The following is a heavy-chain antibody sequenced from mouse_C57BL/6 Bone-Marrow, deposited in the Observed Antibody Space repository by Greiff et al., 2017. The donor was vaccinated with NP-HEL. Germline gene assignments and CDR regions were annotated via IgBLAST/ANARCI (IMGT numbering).Heavy chain of an antibody. V-gene: IGHV1-59*01. J-gene: IGHJ1*03. CDR2: IDPSDSYT. CDR1: GYTFTSYW. D-gene: IGHD2-1*01. Sequence: QVHVKQSGAELVRPGTSVKLSCKASGYTFTSYWMHWVKQRPGQGLEWIGVIDPSDSYTNYSQKFKGKATLTVDTSSSTAYMQLSSLTSEDSAVYYCASPIYYYWYFDVWGTGTTVTVSS. CDR3: ASPIYYYWYFDV.